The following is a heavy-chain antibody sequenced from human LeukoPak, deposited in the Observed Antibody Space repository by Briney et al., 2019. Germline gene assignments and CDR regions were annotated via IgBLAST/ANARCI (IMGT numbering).Heavy chain of an antibody. D-gene: IGHD2-15*01. CDR3: ARGYCSGGSCYSVENWFDP. Sequence: ASVKVSCKAAGYTFTGYYMFWVRQAPGQGLEWMGRINPNSGGTNYAQKFQGRVTMTRDTSISTAYMELSRLRSDDTAGYYCARGYCSGGSCYSVENWFDPWGQGTLVTGSS. J-gene: IGHJ5*02. CDR1: GYTFTGYY. CDR2: INPNSGGT. V-gene: IGHV1-2*06.